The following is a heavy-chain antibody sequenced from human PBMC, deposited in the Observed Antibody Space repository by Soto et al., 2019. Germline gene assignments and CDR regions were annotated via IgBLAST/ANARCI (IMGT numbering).Heavy chain of an antibody. CDR3: AREIARLLGY. Sequence: QVQLVESGGGVVQPGRSLRLSCAPSGFTFSSYAMHWVRQAPGKGLEWVAVISYDGSNKYYADSVKGRFTISRDNSKNTLYLQMNSLRAEDTAVYYCAREIARLLGYWGQGTLVTVSS. CDR1: GFTFSSYA. V-gene: IGHV3-30-3*01. CDR2: ISYDGSNK. J-gene: IGHJ4*02. D-gene: IGHD3-22*01.